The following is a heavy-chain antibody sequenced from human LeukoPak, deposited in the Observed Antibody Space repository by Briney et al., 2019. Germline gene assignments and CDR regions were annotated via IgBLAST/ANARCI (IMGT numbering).Heavy chain of an antibody. CDR1: GDSVSNNSVA. CDR2: TYYRSKWYY. Sequence: SQTHSLTCAISGDSVSNNSVAWNWIRQSPSRGLEWLGRTYYRSKWYYEYAVSVRSRITINPDTSKNQFSLHLNSVTPEDTAVYYCARGYSYDYWGQGTLVTVSS. D-gene: IGHD5-18*01. CDR3: ARGYSYDY. J-gene: IGHJ4*02. V-gene: IGHV6-1*01.